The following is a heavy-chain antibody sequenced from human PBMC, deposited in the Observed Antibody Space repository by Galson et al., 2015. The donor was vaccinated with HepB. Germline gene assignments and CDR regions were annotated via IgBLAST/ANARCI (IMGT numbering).Heavy chain of an antibody. D-gene: IGHD2-2*01. J-gene: IGHJ3*02. Sequence: SVKVSCTASGYTFTSYYMHWVRQAPGQGLEWMGIINPSGGSTSYAQKFQGRVTMTRDTSTSTVYMELSSLRSEDTAVYYCARDQGRGYCSSTSCYADAFDIWGQGTMVTVSS. CDR2: INPSGGST. V-gene: IGHV1-46*01. CDR1: GYTFTSYY. CDR3: ARDQGRGYCSSTSCYADAFDI.